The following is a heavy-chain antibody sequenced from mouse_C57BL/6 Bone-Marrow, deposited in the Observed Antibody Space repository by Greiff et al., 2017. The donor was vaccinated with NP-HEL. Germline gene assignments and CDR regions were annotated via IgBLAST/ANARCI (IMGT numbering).Heavy chain of an antibody. CDR1: GFTFSDAW. Sequence: EVKLEESGGGLVQPGGSMKLSCAASGFTFSDAWMDWVRQSPEKGLEWVAEIRNKANNHATYYAESVKGRFTISRDDSKSSVYLKMNSLRAEDTGMYYCTRDCWGFAYWGQGTLVTVSA. V-gene: IGHV6-6*01. CDR3: TRDCWGFAY. CDR2: IRNKANNHAT. J-gene: IGHJ3*01.